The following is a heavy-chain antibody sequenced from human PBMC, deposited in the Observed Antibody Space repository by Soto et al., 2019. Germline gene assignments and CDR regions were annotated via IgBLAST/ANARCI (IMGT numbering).Heavy chain of an antibody. CDR3: ARLFGGYFDY. CDR2: IYWDDDK. Sequence: QITLKESGPTLVKPTQTLTLTCTFSGFSLTTSGVGLSWIHQPPGKALEWLALIYWDDDKRYSPSLKSRLTITKDPAKNHVVIIMTNMDPVDTATYYCARLFGGYFDYWGQGTLVTVSS. J-gene: IGHJ4*02. D-gene: IGHD3-16*01. CDR1: GFSLTTSGVG. V-gene: IGHV2-5*02.